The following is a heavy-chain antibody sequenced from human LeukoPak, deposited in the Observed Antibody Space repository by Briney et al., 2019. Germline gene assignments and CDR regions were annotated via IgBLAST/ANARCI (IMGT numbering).Heavy chain of an antibody. V-gene: IGHV3-23*01. Sequence: ASLRFSCAASGCTFSSYGMRWVRPAPGEGRELVSVISGSGGSTYYADSLKGRFTISRDNSKNTLYLQMNSLSAEDAAVYYCATYRQVLLPFESSGQGTLVTVSS. D-gene: IGHD2-8*02. CDR3: ATYRQVLLPFES. J-gene: IGHJ4*02. CDR2: ISGSGGST. CDR1: GCTFSSYG.